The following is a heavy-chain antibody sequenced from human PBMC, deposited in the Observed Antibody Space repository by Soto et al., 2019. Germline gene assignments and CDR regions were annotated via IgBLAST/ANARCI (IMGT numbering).Heavy chain of an antibody. CDR2: IYPGDSDT. Sequence: GESLKISCKGSGYSFTSYWIGWVRQMPGKGLEWMGIIYPGDSDTRYSPSFQGQVTISADKSISTAYLQWSSLKASDTAMYYCASPYYDSSGYYLDAFDIWGQGTMVTVSS. D-gene: IGHD3-22*01. V-gene: IGHV5-51*01. CDR3: ASPYYDSSGYYLDAFDI. CDR1: GYSFTSYW. J-gene: IGHJ3*02.